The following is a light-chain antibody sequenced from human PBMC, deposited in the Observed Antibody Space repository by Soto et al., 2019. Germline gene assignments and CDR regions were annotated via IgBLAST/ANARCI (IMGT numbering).Light chain of an antibody. J-gene: IGLJ1*01. Sequence: QSALTQPASVSGSPGQSITISCTGTGSYIGHYDYVSWYQQHPGKAPKLMIYHVTYRPSGVSNRYSGSKSGNSASLTISGLQADDEADYYCCSLTTSHTYVFGSGTKVTV. CDR2: HVT. CDR3: CSLTTSHTYV. V-gene: IGLV2-14*03. CDR1: GSYIGHYDY.